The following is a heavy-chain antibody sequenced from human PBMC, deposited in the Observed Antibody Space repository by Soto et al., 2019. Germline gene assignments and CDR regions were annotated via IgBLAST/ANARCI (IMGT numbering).Heavy chain of an antibody. V-gene: IGHV3-30*18. CDR1: GFTFTSHA. Sequence: QGQLVESGGGVVQPGRSLRLSCAASGFTFTSHAMHWVRQTPGKGLERGAAISYDEIDKKYATSVKARFTVSRDNVNNTLSLLINSLRPKDTAGYYCPKDSAYPLPDNYFYYGLDVWGQGTTVTVSS. CDR3: PKDSAYPLPDNYFYYGLDV. CDR2: ISYDEIDK. J-gene: IGHJ6*02. D-gene: IGHD2-2*01.